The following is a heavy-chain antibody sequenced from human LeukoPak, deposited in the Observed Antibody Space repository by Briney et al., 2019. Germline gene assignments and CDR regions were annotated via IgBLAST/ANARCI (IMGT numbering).Heavy chain of an antibody. Sequence: LAGGSLRLSCAASGFTFSSYAMSWVRQAPGKGLEWVSAISGSGGSTYYADSVKGRFTISRDNSKNTLYLQMNSLRAEDTAVYYCAKDLSADTMVRGVIPDYWGQGTLVTVSS. CDR1: GFTFSSYA. CDR3: AKDLSADTMVRGVIPDY. CDR2: ISGSGGST. J-gene: IGHJ4*02. D-gene: IGHD3-10*01. V-gene: IGHV3-23*01.